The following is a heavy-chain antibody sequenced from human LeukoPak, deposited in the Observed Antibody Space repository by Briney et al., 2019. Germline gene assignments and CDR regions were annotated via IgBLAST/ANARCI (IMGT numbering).Heavy chain of an antibody. D-gene: IGHD3-10*01. J-gene: IGHJ5*02. CDR2: ISFSGST. CDR1: GASINNYY. V-gene: IGHV4-59*01. CDR3: ARDQYHGAGTYAWFDP. Sequence: PSETLSLTCTASGASINNYYWSWIRQPPGKRLEWIAYISFSGSTNYNPSLKSRVTTSLDTSKNQFSLKLSSVTAADTAVYYCARDQYHGAGTYAWFDPWGQGTLVTVSS.